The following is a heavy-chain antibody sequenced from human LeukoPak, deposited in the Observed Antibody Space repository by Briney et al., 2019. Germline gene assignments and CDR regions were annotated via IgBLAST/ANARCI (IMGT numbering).Heavy chain of an antibody. Sequence: WASVKVSCKASGYTFTSYGISWVRQAPGQGPEWMGWISAYNGNTNYAQKLQGRVTMTTDTSTSTAYMELRSLRSDDTAVYYCARERRSRLYYYDSSGHLVWGQGTLVTVPS. CDR3: ARERRSRLYYYDSSGHLV. D-gene: IGHD3-22*01. J-gene: IGHJ4*02. CDR1: GYTFTSYG. V-gene: IGHV1-18*01. CDR2: ISAYNGNT.